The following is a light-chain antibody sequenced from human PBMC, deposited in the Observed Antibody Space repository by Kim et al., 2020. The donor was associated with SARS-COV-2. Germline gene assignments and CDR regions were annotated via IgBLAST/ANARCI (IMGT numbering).Light chain of an antibody. V-gene: IGLV3-9*01. CDR2: RNN. CDR3: QVWDSSTYVV. J-gene: IGLJ2*01. CDR1: NIGSKT. Sequence: SYELTQPLSVSVALGQTVRITCGGNNIGSKTVHWYQQKPGQAPLLVIYRNNNRPSGIPERFSGSNSGNTATLTISSAQAGDEADYYCQVWDSSTYVVFGGGTQLTVL.